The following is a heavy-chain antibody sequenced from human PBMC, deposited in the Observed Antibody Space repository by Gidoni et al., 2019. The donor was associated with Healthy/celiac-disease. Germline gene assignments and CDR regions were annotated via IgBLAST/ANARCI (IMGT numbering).Heavy chain of an antibody. CDR1: GFTFGDYA. CDR2: IRSKAYGGTT. Sequence: EVQLVESGGGLVKPGRSLRLSCTASGFTFGDYAMSWFRQAPGKGLEWVGLIRSKAYGGTTEYAASVKGRFTISRDDSKSIAYLQMNSLKTEDTAVYYCTREAYYDFWSGYPDYWGQGTLVTVSS. CDR3: TREAYYDFWSGYPDY. D-gene: IGHD3-3*01. V-gene: IGHV3-49*05. J-gene: IGHJ4*02.